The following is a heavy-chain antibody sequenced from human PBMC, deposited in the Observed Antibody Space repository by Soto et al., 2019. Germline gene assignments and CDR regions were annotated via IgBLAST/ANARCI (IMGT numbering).Heavy chain of an antibody. CDR2: IYYSGST. V-gene: IGHV4-31*03. CDR1: GGSISSGGYH. D-gene: IGHD5-12*01. Sequence: LSLTCTVSGGSISSGGYHWSWIRQHPGKGLEWIGYIYYSGSTYYNPSLKSRVTISVDTSKNQFSLKLSSVTAADTAVYYCAVRRGYIGTFDYWGQGTLVTVSS. J-gene: IGHJ4*02. CDR3: AVRRGYIGTFDY.